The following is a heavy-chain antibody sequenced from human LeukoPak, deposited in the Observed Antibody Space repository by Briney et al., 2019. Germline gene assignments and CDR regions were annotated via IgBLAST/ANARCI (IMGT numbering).Heavy chain of an antibody. V-gene: IGHV4-39*07. Sequence: SETLSLTCTVSGGSISSSSYYWGWIRQPPGKGLEWTGSIYYSGSTYYNPSLKSRVTISVDTSKNQFSLKLSSVTAADTAVYYCARRAPNGDFDYWGQGTLVTVSS. CDR1: GGSISSSSYY. D-gene: IGHD2-8*01. CDR2: IYYSGST. CDR3: ARRAPNGDFDY. J-gene: IGHJ4*02.